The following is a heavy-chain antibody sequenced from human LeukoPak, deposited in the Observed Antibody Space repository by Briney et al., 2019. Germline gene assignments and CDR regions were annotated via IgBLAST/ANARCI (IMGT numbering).Heavy chain of an antibody. J-gene: IGHJ4*02. CDR2: IYSTGST. D-gene: IGHD6-13*01. Sequence: SETLSFTCTVSGGSISSYYWSWIRQPAGKGLEWIGRIYSTGSTNHNPSLKSRVTMSVDTSKNQFSLRLRSVTAADTAVYYCARQIASAGTAGFDFWGQGALATVSS. CDR3: ARQIASAGTAGFDF. CDR1: GGSISSYY. V-gene: IGHV4-4*07.